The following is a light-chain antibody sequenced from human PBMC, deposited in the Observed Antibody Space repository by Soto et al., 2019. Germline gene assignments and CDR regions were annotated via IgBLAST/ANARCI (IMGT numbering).Light chain of an antibody. CDR1: SSNIGNNY. Sequence: QSALTQPPSVSAAPGQKVTISCSGSSSNIGNNYVSWYQQLPGTAPKLLIYDNNERPSGIPDRFSGSKSGTSATLGITGLQTGDDDDYDCGTWDSSLSAVVFGGGTKLTVL. J-gene: IGLJ2*01. V-gene: IGLV1-51*01. CDR3: GTWDSSLSAVV. CDR2: DNN.